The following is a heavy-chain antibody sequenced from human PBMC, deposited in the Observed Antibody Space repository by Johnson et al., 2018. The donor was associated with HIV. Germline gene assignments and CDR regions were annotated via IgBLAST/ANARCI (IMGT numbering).Heavy chain of an antibody. V-gene: IGHV3-30-3*01. CDR3: ARGGARSSGYYSAFDI. D-gene: IGHD3-22*01. CDR2: ISYDGSNK. Sequence: HVQLVESGGGLVQPGGSLRLSCVASGFTFSSYTMHWVRQAPGKGLEWVAVISYDGSNKYYADSVKGRFTISRDNSKNTLYLQMNSLRAEDTAVYYCARGGARSSGYYSAFDIWGQGTMVTVSS. CDR1: GFTFSSYT. J-gene: IGHJ3*02.